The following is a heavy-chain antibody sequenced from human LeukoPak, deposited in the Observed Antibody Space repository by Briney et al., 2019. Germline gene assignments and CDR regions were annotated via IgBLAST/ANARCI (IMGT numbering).Heavy chain of an antibody. D-gene: IGHD1-26*01. Sequence: ASVKVSCKASGYTFTGYYMHWVRQAPGQGLEWMGWINPNSGNTNYAQKLQGRVTMTTDTSTSTAYMELRSLRSDDTAVYYCARRDSGSYYGTYYYGMDVWGQGTTVTVSS. CDR3: ARRDSGSYYGTYYYGMDV. J-gene: IGHJ6*02. V-gene: IGHV1-18*04. CDR2: INPNSGNT. CDR1: GYTFTGYY.